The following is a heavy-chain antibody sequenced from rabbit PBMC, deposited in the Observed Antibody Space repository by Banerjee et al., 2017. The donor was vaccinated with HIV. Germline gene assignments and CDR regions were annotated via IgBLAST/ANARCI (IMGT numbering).Heavy chain of an antibody. V-gene: IGHV1S40*01. Sequence: QSLQESGGDLVKPGGSLALTCKASGFTLSSYVMCWVRQAPGKGLEWIGCINTRSGSAYYASWAKGRFTISKTSSTTVTLQMTSLTAADTATYFCARGYAGYAYGYLWGPGTLVTVS. D-gene: IGHD6-1*01. CDR2: INTRSGSA. J-gene: IGHJ6*01. CDR3: ARGYAGYAYGYL. CDR1: GFTLSSYV.